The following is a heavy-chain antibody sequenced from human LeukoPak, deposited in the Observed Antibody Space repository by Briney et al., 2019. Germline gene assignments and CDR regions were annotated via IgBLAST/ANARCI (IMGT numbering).Heavy chain of an antibody. J-gene: IGHJ6*03. CDR2: INHSGST. V-gene: IGHV4-34*01. CDR3: ARGHKNYYYYMDV. CDR1: GGAFSGYY. Sequence: PSETLSLTCAVYGGAFSGYYWNWIRQPPGKGLEWIGEINHSGSTNYNPSLKSRVTMSVDTSKNQFSLKLSSVTAADTAVYYCARGHKNYYYYMDVWGKGTTVTVSS.